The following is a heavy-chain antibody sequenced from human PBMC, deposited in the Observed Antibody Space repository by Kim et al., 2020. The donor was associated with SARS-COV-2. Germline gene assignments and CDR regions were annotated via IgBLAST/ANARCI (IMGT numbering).Heavy chain of an antibody. CDR1: GGSFSGYY. Sequence: SETLSLTCAVYGGSFSGYYWSWIRQPPGKGLEWIGEINHSGSTNYNPSLKSRVTISVDTSKNQFSLKLSSVTAADTAVYYCARGLPWEPRPYAFDIWGQGTMVTVSS. V-gene: IGHV4-34*01. D-gene: IGHD1-26*01. CDR3: ARGLPWEPRPYAFDI. J-gene: IGHJ3*02. CDR2: INHSGST.